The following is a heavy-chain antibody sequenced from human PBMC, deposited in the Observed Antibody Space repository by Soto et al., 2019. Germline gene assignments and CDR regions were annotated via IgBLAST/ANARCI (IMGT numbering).Heavy chain of an antibody. CDR1: GFTFSSYA. D-gene: IGHD6-19*01. J-gene: IGHJ4*02. V-gene: IGHV3-30-3*01. Sequence: PGGSLRLSCAASGFTFSSYAMHWVRQAPGKGLEWVAVISYDGSNKYYADSVKGRFTISRDNSKNTLYLQMNSLRAEDTAVYYCARDSSGWVVWGQGTLVTVSS. CDR3: ARDSSGWVV. CDR2: ISYDGSNK.